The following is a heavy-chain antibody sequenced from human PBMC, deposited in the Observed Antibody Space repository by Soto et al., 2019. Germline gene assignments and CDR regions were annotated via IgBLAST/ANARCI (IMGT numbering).Heavy chain of an antibody. Sequence: GGSLRLSCAASGFTFSSYSMNWVRQAPGKGLEWVSSISSSSSYIYYADSVKGRFTISRDNAKNSLYLQMNSLRAEDTAVYYCARVPTYGSGSYYNPDNYYYYGMDVWGQGTTVTVS. V-gene: IGHV3-21*01. J-gene: IGHJ6*02. CDR1: GFTFSSYS. CDR3: ARVPTYGSGSYYNPDNYYYYGMDV. D-gene: IGHD3-10*01. CDR2: ISSSSSYI.